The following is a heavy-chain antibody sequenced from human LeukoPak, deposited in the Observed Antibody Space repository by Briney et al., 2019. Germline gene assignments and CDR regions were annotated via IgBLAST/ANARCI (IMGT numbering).Heavy chain of an antibody. CDR2: ISSSGSTI. J-gene: IGHJ3*02. V-gene: IGHV3-11*04. D-gene: IGHD3-3*01. CDR1: GFTFSDYY. CDR3: AREKSWGTPTIFGVDSGVKYAFDI. Sequence: PGGSLRLSCAASGFTFSDYYMSWIRQAPGKGLEWVSYISSSGSTIYYADSVKGRFTISRDNAKNSLYLQMNSLRAEDTAVYYCAREKSWGTPTIFGVDSGVKYAFDIWGQGTMVTVSS.